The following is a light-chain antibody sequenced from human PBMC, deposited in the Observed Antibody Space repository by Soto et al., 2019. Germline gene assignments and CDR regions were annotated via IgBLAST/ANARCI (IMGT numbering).Light chain of an antibody. CDR3: QQYDTSPPLT. CDR1: QSVSTNY. J-gene: IGKJ4*01. V-gene: IGKV3-20*01. CDR2: DTS. Sequence: EVVLTQSPATLSLSPGERATLSCRASQSVSTNYLAWYQQKRGQAPRLLIYDTSRRATGIPDRSSGTRSATDFTLTISSLQPEDFAVYYCQQYDTSPPLTFGAGTKVDIK.